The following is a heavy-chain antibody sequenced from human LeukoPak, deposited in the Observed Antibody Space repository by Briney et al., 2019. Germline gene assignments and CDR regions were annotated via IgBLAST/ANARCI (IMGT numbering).Heavy chain of an antibody. V-gene: IGHV1-8*03. CDR2: MNPNSGNT. D-gene: IGHD3-10*01. J-gene: IGHJ6*03. Sequence: ASVRVSCKASGYTFTSYDINWVRPATGQGLEWMGWMNPNSGNTGYAQKFQGRVTITRNTSISKAYMELSSLRSEDTAVYYCARGAAPRGYYYYMDVWGKGTTVTVSS. CDR3: ARGAAPRGYYYYMDV. CDR1: GYTFTSYD.